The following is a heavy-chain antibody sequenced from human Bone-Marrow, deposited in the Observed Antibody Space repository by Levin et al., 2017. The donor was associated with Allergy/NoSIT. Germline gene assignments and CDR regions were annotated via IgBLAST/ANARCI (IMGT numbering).Heavy chain of an antibody. Sequence: ASVKVSCKASGYTFADYAITWVRQAPGQGLEWMGSIIGYNGDTNYAQKFQGRVTMTTDTSTRTSYMELRSLRPDDTAVFYCARVQGIVAEPPATTHYGMDVWGQGTTVTVSS. CDR1: GYTFADYA. J-gene: IGHJ6*02. CDR2: IIGYNGDT. V-gene: IGHV1-18*01. D-gene: IGHD2-2*01. CDR3: ARVQGIVAEPPATTHYGMDV.